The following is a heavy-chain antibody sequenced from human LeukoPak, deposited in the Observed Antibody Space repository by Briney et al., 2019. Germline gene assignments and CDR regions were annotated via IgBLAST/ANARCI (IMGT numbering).Heavy chain of an antibody. CDR1: GFSFSSYG. CDR3: ARGGTETYYDILTFDY. CDR2: ITDNGGST. Sequence: GGSLRLSCAASGFSFSSYGMSWVRQAPGKGLEWVSSITDNGGSTYYADSVKGRFTISRDNSKNTLYLQMNSLRAEDTAVYYCARGGTETYYDILTFDYWGQGTLVTVSS. J-gene: IGHJ4*02. D-gene: IGHD3-9*01. V-gene: IGHV3-23*01.